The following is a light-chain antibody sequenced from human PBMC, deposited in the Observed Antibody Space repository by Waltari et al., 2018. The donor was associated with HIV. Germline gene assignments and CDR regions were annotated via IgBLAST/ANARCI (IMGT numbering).Light chain of an antibody. CDR3: ASYGGTNDLV. CDR2: EVT. Sequence: QSALTQPPSASGSPGQSVAISCPGTSSDIGGYNYVSLYQQHPGTAPHLMIFEVTKRPSGVPDRFSGAKSGDTASLTVSGLQAEDEADYYCASYGGTNDLVFGGGTKLTVL. V-gene: IGLV2-8*01. CDR1: SSDIGGYNY. J-gene: IGLJ3*02.